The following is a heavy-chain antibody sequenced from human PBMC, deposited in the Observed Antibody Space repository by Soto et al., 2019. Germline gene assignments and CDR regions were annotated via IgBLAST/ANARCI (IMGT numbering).Heavy chain of an antibody. V-gene: IGHV4-59*01. CDR1: GGSISNYY. CDR3: ARGYGSGSHYNY. J-gene: IGHJ4*02. D-gene: IGHD3-10*01. CDR2: IYYSGST. Sequence: PSETLSLTCTVSGGSISNYYWTWIRQPPGKGLEWIGYIYYSGSTNYNPSLKSRVTISVDTSKNQFSLKLSSVTAADTAVYYCARGYGSGSHYNYWGQGTVVTVSS.